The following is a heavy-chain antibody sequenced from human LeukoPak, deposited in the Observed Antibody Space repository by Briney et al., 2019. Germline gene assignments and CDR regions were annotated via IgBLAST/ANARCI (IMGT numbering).Heavy chain of an antibody. J-gene: IGHJ4*02. CDR2: HYYTGRI. D-gene: IGHD6-13*01. Sequence: PSETLSLTCTVSGGSISGSSYCWGWIRQPPGKGLEWIGSHYYTGRIYDNPSLNSRVTISVDTSKNQFSLKLSSVTAADTAVYYCARLPYSSSWYFDYWGQGTLVTVSS. CDR3: ARLPYSSSWYFDY. CDR1: GGSISGSSYC. V-gene: IGHV4-39*07.